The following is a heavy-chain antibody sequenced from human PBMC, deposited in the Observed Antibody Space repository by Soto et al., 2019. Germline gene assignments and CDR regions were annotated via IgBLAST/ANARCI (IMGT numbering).Heavy chain of an antibody. CDR2: AYHSGST. J-gene: IGHJ3*01. Sequence: QMQLQQSGPGLVKPSGTLSLTCTVSGASFTLSNWWTWIRQSPGRGLEWSGQAYHSGSTNYNPSLETRVTISVDSSKNQSYLNLTSATAADTAGYYCSRATDDYGDDYDVWGQGTAVTVSS. CDR3: SRATDDYGDDYDV. D-gene: IGHD4-17*01. CDR1: GASFTLSNW. V-gene: IGHV4-4*02.